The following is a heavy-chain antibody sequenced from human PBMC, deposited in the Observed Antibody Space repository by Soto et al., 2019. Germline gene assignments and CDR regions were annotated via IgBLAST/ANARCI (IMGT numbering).Heavy chain of an antibody. CDR2: IIPLSGTP. CDR1: GGTFSNYA. D-gene: IGHD5-18*01. V-gene: IGHV1-69*06. Sequence: QVQLVQSGAEVQKPGSSVKVSCKASGGTFSNYALTWVRQAPGQGLEWMGGIIPLSGTPNYAQKFQGRVTITADKSTTTVYMELSGLRSEDTAVYYCTRGIQLWSWGQGTLVTVSS. J-gene: IGHJ5*02. CDR3: TRGIQLWS.